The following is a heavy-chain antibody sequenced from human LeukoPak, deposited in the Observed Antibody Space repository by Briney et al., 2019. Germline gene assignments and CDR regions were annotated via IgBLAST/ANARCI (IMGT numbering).Heavy chain of an antibody. V-gene: IGHV3-21*01. CDR3: ARLASGYSGDFDY. Sequence: GGSLRLSCAASGFTFSSYSMNWVRQAPGKGLEWVSSISSSSSYIYYADSVKGRFTISRDNAKNSLYLQMNSLRAEDTAVYYCARLASGYSGDFDYWGQGTLVTVSS. CDR1: GFTFSSYS. J-gene: IGHJ4*02. D-gene: IGHD3-22*01. CDR2: ISSSSSYI.